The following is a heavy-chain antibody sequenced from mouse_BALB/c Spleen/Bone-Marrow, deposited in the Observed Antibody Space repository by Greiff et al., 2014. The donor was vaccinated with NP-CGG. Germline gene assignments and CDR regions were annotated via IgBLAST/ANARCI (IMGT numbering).Heavy chain of an antibody. CDR2: IHPGNSDT. V-gene: IGHV1-5*01. CDR1: GYTFSNYW. CDR3: TTLARNNFDY. D-gene: IGHD3-1*01. Sequence: EVQRVESGTVLARPGAAVKMSCKASGYTFSNYWMHWIKQRPGQGLEWIGTIHPGNSDTTYNQKFKGKAKLTAVTSTSTAYMELSSLTNEDSAAYYCTTLARNNFDYWGQGTTLTVSS. J-gene: IGHJ2*01.